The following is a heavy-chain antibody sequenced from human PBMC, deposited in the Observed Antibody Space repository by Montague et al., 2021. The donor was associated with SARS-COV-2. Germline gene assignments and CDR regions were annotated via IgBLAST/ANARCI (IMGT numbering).Heavy chain of an antibody. Sequence: SETLSLTCAVYGGSSSGYSWSWIRQPPGKGLEWIGQIYHSGSTNYNPSLKSRVTISVDTSKNQFSLKLSSVTAADTALYYCRVVPAGIPKGPNFYYMDVWGKGTTGTVSS. J-gene: IGHJ6*03. V-gene: IGHV4-34*01. D-gene: IGHD2-2*02. CDR2: IYHSGST. CDR3: RVVPAGIPKGPNFYYMDV. CDR1: GGSSSGYS.